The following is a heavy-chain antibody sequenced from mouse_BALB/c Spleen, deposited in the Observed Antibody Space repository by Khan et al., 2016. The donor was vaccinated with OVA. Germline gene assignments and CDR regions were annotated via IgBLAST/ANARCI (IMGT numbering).Heavy chain of an antibody. D-gene: IGHD1-1*01. J-gene: IGHJ4*01. CDR3: GRSTYYGSGLYAMDY. V-gene: IGHV1S41*01. CDR2: IAPGSGSN. CDR1: GYTFTSYW. Sequence: DLVKPGASVKLSCKASGYTFTSYWINWIKQRPGQGLEWIGRIAPGSGSNYYNEMFKGKATLTVDTSSTKAYIQVRSLSSEDSAVYFCGRSTYYGSGLYAMDYWGQGTSVTVSS.